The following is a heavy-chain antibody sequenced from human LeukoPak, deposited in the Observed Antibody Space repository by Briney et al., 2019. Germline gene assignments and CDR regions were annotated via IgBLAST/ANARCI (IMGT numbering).Heavy chain of an antibody. CDR2: MNPNSGNT. CDR3: AREHGDYDSYWFDP. J-gene: IGHJ5*02. V-gene: IGHV1-8*01. CDR1: GYIFTSYD. Sequence: ASVKVSCKASGYIFTSYDINWVRQATGRGLEWMGWMNPNSGNTGYAQKFQGRVTMTRNTSISTAYMELSSLRSEDTAVYYCAREHGDYDSYWFDPWGQGTLVTVSS. D-gene: IGHD4-17*01.